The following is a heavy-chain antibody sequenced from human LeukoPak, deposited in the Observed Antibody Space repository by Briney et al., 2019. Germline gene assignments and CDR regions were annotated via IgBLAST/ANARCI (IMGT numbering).Heavy chain of an antibody. V-gene: IGHV4-59*12. CDR3: ARPKWPYYMDV. CDR1: GGSISSYY. J-gene: IGHJ6*03. Sequence: SETLSLTCTVSGGSISSYYWSWIRQPPGKGLEWIGYIYYSGSTNYNPSLKSRVTISVDTSKNQFSLKLSSVTAADTAVCHCARPKWPYYMDVWGKGTTVTVSS. CDR2: IYYSGST. D-gene: IGHD2-8*01.